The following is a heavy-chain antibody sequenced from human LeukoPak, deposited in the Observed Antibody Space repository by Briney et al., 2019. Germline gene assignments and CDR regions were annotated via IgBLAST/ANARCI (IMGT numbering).Heavy chain of an antibody. Sequence: ASVKVSCKASGYTSTSYGISWVRQAPGQGLEWMGWISAYNGNTNYAQKLQGRVTMTTDTSTSTAYMELGSLRSDDTAVYYCARDRYYYGSGSYYSDTQNDHWGQGTLVTVSS. CDR1: GYTSTSYG. V-gene: IGHV1-18*01. J-gene: IGHJ4*02. CDR2: ISAYNGNT. CDR3: ARDRYYYGSGSYYSDTQNDH. D-gene: IGHD3-10*01.